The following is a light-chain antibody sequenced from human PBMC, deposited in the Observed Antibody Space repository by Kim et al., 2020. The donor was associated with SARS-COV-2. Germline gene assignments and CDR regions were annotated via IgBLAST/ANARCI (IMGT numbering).Light chain of an antibody. CDR2: GKN. CDR1: SLRSDY. CDR3: NSRDSSGNHLV. Sequence: ALGQTARITCQGDSLRSDYASWYKKKPGQAPVLVIYGKNNRPSRIPDRFSGSSSGNTASLTITGAQAEDEADYYCNSRDSSGNHLVFGGGTQLTVL. J-gene: IGLJ2*01. V-gene: IGLV3-19*01.